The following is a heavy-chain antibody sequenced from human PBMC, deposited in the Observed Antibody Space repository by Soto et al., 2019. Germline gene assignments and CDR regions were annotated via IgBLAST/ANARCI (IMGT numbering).Heavy chain of an antibody. CDR2: IKQDGSEK. CDR3: ASPSSRYSSSPLDY. D-gene: IGHD6-13*01. CDR1: GFTFSSYW. Sequence: GGSLRLSCAASGFTFSSYWMSWVRQAPGKGLEWVANIKQDGSEKYYVDSVKGRFTISRDNAKNSLYLQMNSLRAEDTAVYYCASPSSRYSSSPLDYWGQGSLVTSPQ. J-gene: IGHJ4*02. V-gene: IGHV3-7*01.